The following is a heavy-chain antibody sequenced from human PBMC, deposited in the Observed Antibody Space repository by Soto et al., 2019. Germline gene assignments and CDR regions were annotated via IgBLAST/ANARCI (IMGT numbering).Heavy chain of an antibody. CDR2: INHSGST. J-gene: IGHJ4*02. CDR1: GGSFSGYY. Sequence: SETLSLTCAVYGGSFSGYYWSWIRQPPGKGLEWIGEINHSGSTNYNPSLKSRVTISVDTSKNQFSLKLSSVTAADTAVYYCARGRAGVLMVYVFLFQPRYFDYWGQGTLVTVSS. V-gene: IGHV4-34*01. D-gene: IGHD2-8*01. CDR3: ARGRAGVLMVYVFLFQPRYFDY.